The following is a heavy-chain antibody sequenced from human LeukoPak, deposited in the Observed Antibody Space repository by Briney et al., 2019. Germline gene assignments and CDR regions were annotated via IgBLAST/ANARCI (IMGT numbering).Heavy chain of an antibody. CDR1: GGSFSGYY. V-gene: IGHV4-34*01. CDR3: AGSVAANPNAY. CDR2: INHSGST. J-gene: IGHJ4*02. D-gene: IGHD2-15*01. Sequence: SETLSLTCAVYGGSFSGYYWSWIRQPPGKGLEWIGEINHSGSTNYNPSLKSRVNISVDTSKNKFSLKLSSVTAADTAVYYCAGSVAANPNAYGGQGTLVTASS.